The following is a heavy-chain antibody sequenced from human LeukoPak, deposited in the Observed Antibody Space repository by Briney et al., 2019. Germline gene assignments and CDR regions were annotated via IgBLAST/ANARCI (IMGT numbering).Heavy chain of an antibody. CDR2: ISYDGSNK. CDR1: GFTFSSYA. D-gene: IGHD6-13*01. CDR3: AKEPAAQDY. J-gene: IGHJ4*02. V-gene: IGHV3-30-3*02. Sequence: GGSLRLSCAASGFTFSSYAMHWVRQAPGKGLEWVAIISYDGSNKYYADSVKGRFTISRDNSKNTLYLQMNSLRAEDTAVYYCAKEPAAQDYWGQGTLVTVSS.